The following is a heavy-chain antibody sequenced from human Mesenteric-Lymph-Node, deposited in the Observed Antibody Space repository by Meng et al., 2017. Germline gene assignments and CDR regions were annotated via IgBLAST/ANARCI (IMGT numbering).Heavy chain of an antibody. Sequence: GESLMISCAASGFTFNNYGMHWVRQAPGKGLEWVAVTSYDGNNKYYADVVKGRFTISRDDSKNTLYLQMNSLRAEDTAVYYCAKVHYYDSSGYYRKTYFDYWGQGTVVTGAS. J-gene: IGHJ4*02. V-gene: IGHV3-30*18. D-gene: IGHD3-22*01. CDR2: TSYDGNNK. CDR3: AKVHYYDSSGYYRKTYFDY. CDR1: GFTFNNYG.